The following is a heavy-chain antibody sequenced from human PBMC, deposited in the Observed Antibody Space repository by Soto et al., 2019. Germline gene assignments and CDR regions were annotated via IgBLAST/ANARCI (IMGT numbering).Heavy chain of an antibody. V-gene: IGHV3-53*04. J-gene: IGHJ4*02. CDR2: VYSGGAT. CDR3: VRGRYGSEIH. CDR1: GFTVSRKY. D-gene: IGHD3-10*01. Sequence: GVSPRLSFAAFGFTVSRKYMTWVRLAPGKGLEWVSLVYSGGATHYAASVKGRFTISTHSPQNTLFLQMNSLRTEDTATYYCVRGRYGSEIHWGQGTKVTVSS.